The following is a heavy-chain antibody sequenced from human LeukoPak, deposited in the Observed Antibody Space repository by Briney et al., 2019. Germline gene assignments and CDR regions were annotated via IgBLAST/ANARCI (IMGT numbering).Heavy chain of an antibody. CDR1: GYSICSGYF. CDR3: ARGLLGYHTVFDS. Sequence: SETLSLTCTVSGYSICSGYFWGWVRLPPGLAPQWIGSIYYSGTKHYNPSLESRLTMSVDTSRNQLSLRLSSVTAADTALYYCARGLLGYHTVFDSWGQGTLVTVSS. J-gene: IGHJ4*02. V-gene: IGHV4-38-2*02. CDR2: IYYSGTK. D-gene: IGHD2-21*02.